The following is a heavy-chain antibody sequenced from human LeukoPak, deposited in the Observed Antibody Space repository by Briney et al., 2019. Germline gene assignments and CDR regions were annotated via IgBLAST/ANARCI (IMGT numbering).Heavy chain of an antibody. J-gene: IGHJ4*02. V-gene: IGHV3-23*01. CDR3: AKGNIPVYYYDSSGYYLTSLDY. CDR2: ISGSGGST. Sequence: PGGSLRLSCAASGFTFSSYAMSWVRQAPGKGLEWVSAISGSGGSTYYADSVKGRFTISRDNSKNTLYLQMNSLRAEDTAVYYCAKGNIPVYYYDSSGYYLTSLDYWGQGTLVTVSS. D-gene: IGHD3-22*01. CDR1: GFTFSSYA.